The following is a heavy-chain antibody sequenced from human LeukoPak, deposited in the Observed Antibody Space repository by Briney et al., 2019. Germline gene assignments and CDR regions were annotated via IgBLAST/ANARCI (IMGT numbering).Heavy chain of an antibody. CDR1: GFTFSNYA. J-gene: IGHJ4*02. CDR2: MAYDGSNT. CDR3: ARDLGQILKVAGTSRGGYFDY. D-gene: IGHD6-19*01. V-gene: IGHV3-30*04. Sequence: PGGPLRLSCAASGFTFSNYAMHWVRQAPGKGLEWVAVMAYDGSNTYYADSVKGRFTISRDNAKNSLYLQMNGLRAEDTALYYCARDLGQILKVAGTSRGGYFDYWGQGTLVTVSS.